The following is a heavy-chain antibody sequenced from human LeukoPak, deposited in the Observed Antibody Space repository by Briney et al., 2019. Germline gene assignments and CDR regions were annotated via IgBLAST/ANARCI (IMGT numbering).Heavy chain of an antibody. CDR1: GFTFSSYG. J-gene: IGHJ6*02. V-gene: IGHV3-30*18. Sequence: GGSLRLSCAASGFTFSSYGMHWVRQAPGKGLEWVAVISYDGSNKYYADSVKGRFTISRDNSKNTLYLQMNSLRAEDTAVYYCAKDGYCSGGSCYGSSYYYYGMDVWGQGTAVTVSS. CDR2: ISYDGSNK. CDR3: AKDGYCSGGSCYGSSYYYYGMDV. D-gene: IGHD2-15*01.